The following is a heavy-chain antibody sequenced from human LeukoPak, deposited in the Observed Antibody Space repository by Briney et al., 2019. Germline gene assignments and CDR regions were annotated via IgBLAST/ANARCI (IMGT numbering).Heavy chain of an antibody. Sequence: ASVKVSCKASGYTFTGYYMHWVRQAPGQGLEWMGWINPNSGGTNYAQKFQGRVTMTRDTSISTAYMELSRLRSDDTAVYYCARVLALYYYDSSGLDFDYWGQGTLVTVSS. CDR3: ARVLALYYYDSSGLDFDY. CDR1: GYTFTGYY. CDR2: INPNSGGT. V-gene: IGHV1-2*02. J-gene: IGHJ4*02. D-gene: IGHD3-22*01.